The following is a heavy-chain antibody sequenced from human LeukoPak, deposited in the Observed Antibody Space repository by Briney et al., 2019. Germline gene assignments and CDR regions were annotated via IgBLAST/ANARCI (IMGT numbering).Heavy chain of an antibody. Sequence: SETLSLTCAVYGGSFSGYYWSWIRQPPGKGLEWIGEIYHSGSTNYNPSLKSRVTISVDKSKNQFSLKLSSETAADTAVYYCAREGATNQYFQHWGQGTLVTVSS. J-gene: IGHJ1*01. V-gene: IGHV4-34*01. CDR2: IYHSGST. CDR3: AREGATNQYFQH. D-gene: IGHD1-26*01. CDR1: GGSFSGYY.